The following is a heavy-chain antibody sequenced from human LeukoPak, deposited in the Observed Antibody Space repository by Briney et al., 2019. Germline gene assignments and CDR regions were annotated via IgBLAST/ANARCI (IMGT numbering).Heavy chain of an antibody. V-gene: IGHV3-21*01. CDR3: ARDRWELLAFDY. CDR1: GFTFSSYS. Sequence: GGSLRLSCAASGFTFSSYSMNWVRQAPGKGLEWVSSISSSSSYIYYADSVKGRFTISRDNAKNSLYLQMNSLRAEDAAVYYCARDRWELLAFDYWGQGTLVTVSS. CDR2: ISSSSSYI. D-gene: IGHD1-26*01. J-gene: IGHJ4*02.